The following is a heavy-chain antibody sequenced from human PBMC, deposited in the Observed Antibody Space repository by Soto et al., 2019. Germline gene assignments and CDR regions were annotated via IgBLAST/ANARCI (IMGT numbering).Heavy chain of an antibody. Sequence: GGSLRLSCAASGFTFSNYAMTWLRQAPGKGLEWVSIISGDGAKTYYADSVRGRFSISRDNSKNTLYLQMNSLRAEDTAVYYCARDYARGYNWFDPWGQGTLVTVSS. V-gene: IGHV3-23*01. CDR2: ISGDGAKT. J-gene: IGHJ5*02. D-gene: IGHD2-2*01. CDR3: ARDYARGYNWFDP. CDR1: GFTFSNYA.